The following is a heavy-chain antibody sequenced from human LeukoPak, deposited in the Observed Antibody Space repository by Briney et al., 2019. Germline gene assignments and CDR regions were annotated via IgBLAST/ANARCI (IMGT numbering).Heavy chain of an antibody. V-gene: IGHV1-24*01. CDR3: ATDYRHDLDY. Sequence: ASVKVSCKVSGKRLSGLSMHWVRQAPGKGLEWMGGFDPEDGETIYAQKFQGRVTMTEDTSTDTAYMELSSLRSEDTAVYYCATDYRHDLDYWGQGTLVTVSS. CDR2: FDPEDGET. CDR1: GKRLSGLS. J-gene: IGHJ4*02. D-gene: IGHD1-1*01.